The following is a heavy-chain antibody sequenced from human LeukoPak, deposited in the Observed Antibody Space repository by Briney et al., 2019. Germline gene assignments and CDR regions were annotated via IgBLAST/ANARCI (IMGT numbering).Heavy chain of an antibody. CDR3: ARVPYRWLRLRREGQRGGFDY. J-gene: IGHJ4*02. Sequence: LSGGALRLSCVTSGFTFSSYGMHWGRQAPGKGLEWVAFIRYDESNKYYADSVNGRFTIPRDNSKETLYLQMNSLRAEAAAVYYCARVPYRWLRLRREGQRGGFDYWGQGTLVTVSS. CDR1: GFTFSSYG. D-gene: IGHD5-12*01. V-gene: IGHV3-30*02. CDR2: IRYDESNK.